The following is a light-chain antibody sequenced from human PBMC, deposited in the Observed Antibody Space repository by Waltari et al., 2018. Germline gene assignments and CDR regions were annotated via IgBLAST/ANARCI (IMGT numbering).Light chain of an antibody. V-gene: IGLV2-23*02. CDR2: VVT. CDR1: SCDVWSFNL. J-gene: IGLJ3*02. CDR3: CSYATSSWV. Sequence: QSALTQPASVSGSPGQSITLSCTGNSCDVWSFNLVSWYQQHPGKAPKLMIYVVTKRPSGVSNRFSGSKSGNTASLTISGLQAEDEADYYCCSYATSSWVFGGGTRLTVL.